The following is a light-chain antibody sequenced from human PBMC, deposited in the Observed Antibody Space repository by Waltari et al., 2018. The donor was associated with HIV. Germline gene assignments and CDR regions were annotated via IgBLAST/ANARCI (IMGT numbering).Light chain of an antibody. CDR2: EVT. CDR1: SSDVGGYDF. J-gene: IGLJ2*01. CDR3: SSYAGSNNLI. Sequence: QSALTQPLSASGSPGQSVTISCTGPSSDVGGYDFVSWYQQHPGKAPKLMLYEVTKRPSGVPDRFSGSKSGNTASLTVSGLQTEDEADYYCSSYAGSNNLIFGGGTKLTVL. V-gene: IGLV2-8*01.